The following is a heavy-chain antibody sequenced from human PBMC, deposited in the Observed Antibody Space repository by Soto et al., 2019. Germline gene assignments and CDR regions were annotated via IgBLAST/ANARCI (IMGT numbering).Heavy chain of an antibody. V-gene: IGHV3-30*18. J-gene: IGHJ6*02. Sequence: GGSLRLSCAASGFTFSSYGMHWVRQAPGKGLEWVAVISYDGSNKYYADSVKGRFTISRDNSKNTLYLQMNSLRAEDTAVYYCAKDHVVRGVLGTYYYYGMDVWGQGTTVTVS. CDR3: AKDHVVRGVLGTYYYYGMDV. D-gene: IGHD3-10*01. CDR1: GFTFSSYG. CDR2: ISYDGSNK.